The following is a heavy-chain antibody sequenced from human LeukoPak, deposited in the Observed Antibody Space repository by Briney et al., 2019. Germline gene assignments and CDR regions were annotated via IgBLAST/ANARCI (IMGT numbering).Heavy chain of an antibody. D-gene: IGHD3-10*01. V-gene: IGHV3-7*01. CDR3: ARERNYYGSGSYDY. J-gene: IGHJ4*02. Sequence: GGSLRLSCAAPGFTFSSYWMSWVRQAPGKGLEWVANIKQDGSEKYYVDSVKGRFTISRDNAKNSLYLQMNSLRAEDTAVYYCARERNYYGSGSYDYWGQGTLVTVSS. CDR2: IKQDGSEK. CDR1: GFTFSSYW.